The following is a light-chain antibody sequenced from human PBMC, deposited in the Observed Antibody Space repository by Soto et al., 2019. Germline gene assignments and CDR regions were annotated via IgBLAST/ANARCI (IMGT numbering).Light chain of an antibody. V-gene: IGLV2-8*01. J-gene: IGLJ1*01. CDR2: EVS. CDR1: SSDVGAYNY. Sequence: QSVLTQPPSASGSPGQSVTISCTGTSSDVGAYNYVSWYQQHPGKAPKLMIYEVSKRPSGVPDRFSGSKSDNTASLTVSGLQAEDGADYYCTSYAGSFYVFGTGTKVTVL. CDR3: TSYAGSFYV.